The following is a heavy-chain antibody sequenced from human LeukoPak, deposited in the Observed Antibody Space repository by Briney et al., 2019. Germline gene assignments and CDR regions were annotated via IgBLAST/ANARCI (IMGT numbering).Heavy chain of an antibody. CDR3: ATFFDFWFGP. J-gene: IGHJ5*02. Sequence: PSQTLSLTCTVSGVSVSSGSYFWSWIRQPPGEGPQWIGYIYHDGSTNYSPSLRSRVSISVDTSKNQFSLELSSVTTADTAVYFCATFFDFWFGPWGQGTQVTVSS. V-gene: IGHV4-61*01. CDR2: IYHDGST. CDR1: GVSVSSGSYF. D-gene: IGHD5/OR15-5a*01.